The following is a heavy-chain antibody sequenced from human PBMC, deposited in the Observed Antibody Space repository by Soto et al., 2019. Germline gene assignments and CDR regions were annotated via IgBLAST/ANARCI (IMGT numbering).Heavy chain of an antibody. CDR2: ISGSGGST. CDR1: GFTFSSYA. D-gene: IGHD2-2*01. V-gene: IGHV3-23*01. CDR3: AKWTEYCSSTSCSNWFDP. J-gene: IGHJ5*02. Sequence: GGSLRLSCAASGFTFSSYAMSWVRQAPGKGLEWVSAISGSGGSTYYADSVKGRFTISRDNSKNTLYLQMNSLRAEDTAVYYCAKWTEYCSSTSCSNWFDPWGQGTLVTVSS.